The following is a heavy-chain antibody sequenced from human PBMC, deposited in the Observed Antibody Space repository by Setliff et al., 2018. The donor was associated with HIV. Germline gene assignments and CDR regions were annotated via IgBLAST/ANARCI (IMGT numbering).Heavy chain of an antibody. Sequence: ESGPTLVNPTETLTLTCTFSGFSLSTTEVGVGWIRQPPGKALEWLALVYWDDDKRYSPSLRNRLTITKDTSKNQVVLRLTNMDPADTATYYCARIEVSGGSCRGDYWGQGIPVTVSS. V-gene: IGHV2-5*02. J-gene: IGHJ4*02. D-gene: IGHD2-15*01. CDR2: VYWDDDK. CDR3: ARIEVSGGSCRGDY. CDR1: GFSLSTTEVG.